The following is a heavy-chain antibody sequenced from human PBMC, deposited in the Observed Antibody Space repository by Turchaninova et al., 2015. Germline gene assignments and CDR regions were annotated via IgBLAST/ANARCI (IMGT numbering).Heavy chain of an antibody. Sequence: QVQLQESGPGLVKPSETLSLTCTVSDGSISNSYWNWIRQPPGKGLEWIGYLSYRGGTNNNPSLKSRVTITGDASKTQFSLKLSSVTAADTAVYYCARSHNNTSWYFDYWGQGTLVTVST. CDR2: LSYRGGT. D-gene: IGHD6-13*01. CDR3: ARSHNNTSWYFDY. V-gene: IGHV4-59*01. CDR1: DGSISNSY. J-gene: IGHJ4*02.